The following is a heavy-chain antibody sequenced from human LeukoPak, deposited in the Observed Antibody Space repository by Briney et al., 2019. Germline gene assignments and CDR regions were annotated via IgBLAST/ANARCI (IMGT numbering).Heavy chain of an antibody. CDR3: AKDPGDTYYYGSGGDAFDI. D-gene: IGHD3-10*01. J-gene: IGHJ3*02. CDR1: GFTFSSYA. CDR2: ISGSGGST. V-gene: IGHV3-23*01. Sequence: GGSLRLSCAASGFTFSSYAMSWVRQAPGKGLEWVSAISGSGGSTYYADSVKGRFTISRDNSKNTLYLQMNSLSAEDTAVYYCAKDPGDTYYYGSGGDAFDIWGQGTMVTVSS.